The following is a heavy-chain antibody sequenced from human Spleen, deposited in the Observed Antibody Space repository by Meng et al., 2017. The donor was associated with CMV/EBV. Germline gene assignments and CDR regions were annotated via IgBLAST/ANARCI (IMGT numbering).Heavy chain of an antibody. CDR1: GDSVFSNSAA. J-gene: IGHJ4*02. V-gene: IGHV6-1*01. D-gene: IGHD3-10*02. CDR3: ARDWGDVRGGFDF. Sequence: QVQLQPSGPGLVKPSQTLSPTCAISGDSVFSNSAAWNWIRQSPSRGLEWLGRTYYRSKYYNDYALSVKSRITINPDTSKNQFSLQLNPVTPEDTAIYYCARDWGDVRGGFDFWGQGTLVTVSS. CDR2: TYYRSKYYN.